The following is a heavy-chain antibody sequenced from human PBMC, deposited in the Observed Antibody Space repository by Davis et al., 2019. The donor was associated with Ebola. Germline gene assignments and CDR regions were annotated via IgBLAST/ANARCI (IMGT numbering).Heavy chain of an antibody. Sequence: AASVKVSCKASGYTFTSYAMHWVRQAPGQRLEWMGWINAGNGNTKYSQKFQGRVTITRDTSASTAYMELSSLRSEDTAVYYCARDSVPRPYSSSWYPGSFDYWGQGTLVTVSS. CDR3: ARDSVPRPYSSSWYPGSFDY. V-gene: IGHV1-3*01. J-gene: IGHJ4*02. CDR2: INAGNGNT. CDR1: GYTFTSYA. D-gene: IGHD6-13*01.